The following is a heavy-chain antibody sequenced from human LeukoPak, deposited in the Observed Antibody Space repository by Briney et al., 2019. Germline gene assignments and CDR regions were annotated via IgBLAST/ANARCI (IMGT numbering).Heavy chain of an antibody. V-gene: IGHV3-23*01. CDR2: ITGSGGGT. D-gene: IGHD4-17*01. CDR1: GFTFSIYA. Sequence: GGSLRLSCAASGFTFSIYAITWVRQTPGKGLEWVSTITGSGGGTYYADSVKGRFTISRDNSKDTLYLQLNSLRGEDTVIYYCTKGSSGDYYTSDSWGQGTLVTVSS. CDR3: TKGSSGDYYTSDS. J-gene: IGHJ4*02.